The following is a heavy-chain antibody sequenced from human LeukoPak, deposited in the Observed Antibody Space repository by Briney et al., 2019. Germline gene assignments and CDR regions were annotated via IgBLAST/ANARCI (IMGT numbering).Heavy chain of an antibody. CDR1: GFTSSSYA. V-gene: IGHV3-30-3*01. D-gene: IGHD6-19*01. Sequence: GGSLRLSCAASGFTSSSYAMHWVRQAPGKGLEWVAVISYDGSNKYYADSVKGRFTISRDNSKNTLYLQMNSLRAEDTAVYYCASAAISYSSGWYLDPNEAFDIWGQGTMVTVSS. CDR2: ISYDGSNK. J-gene: IGHJ3*02. CDR3: ASAAISYSSGWYLDPNEAFDI.